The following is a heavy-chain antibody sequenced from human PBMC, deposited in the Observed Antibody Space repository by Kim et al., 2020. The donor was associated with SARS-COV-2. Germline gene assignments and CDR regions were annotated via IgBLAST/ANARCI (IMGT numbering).Heavy chain of an antibody. CDR3: ARLGGPREYAFDI. CDR1: GGSISSSSYY. J-gene: IGHJ3*02. Sequence: SETLSLTCTVSGGSISSSSYYWGWIRQPPGKGLEWIGSIYYSGSTYYNPSLKSRVTISVDTSKNQFSLKLSSVTAADTAVYYCARLGGPREYAFDIWGQGTMVTVSS. D-gene: IGHD3-16*01. V-gene: IGHV4-39*07. CDR2: IYYSGST.